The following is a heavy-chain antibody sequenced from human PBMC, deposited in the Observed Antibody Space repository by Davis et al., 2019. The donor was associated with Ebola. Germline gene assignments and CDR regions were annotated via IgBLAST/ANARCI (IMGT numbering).Heavy chain of an antibody. CDR3: AKDKNYDFWSGYPHDAFDI. D-gene: IGHD3-3*01. CDR1: GFTFSSYA. J-gene: IGHJ3*02. CDR2: ISGSGGST. Sequence: HPGGSLRLSCAASGFTFSSYAMSWVRQAPGKGLEWVSAISGSGGSTYYADSVKGRFTISRDNSKNTLYLQMNSLRAEDTAIYYCAKDKNYDFWSGYPHDAFDIWGQGTMATVSS. V-gene: IGHV3-23*01.